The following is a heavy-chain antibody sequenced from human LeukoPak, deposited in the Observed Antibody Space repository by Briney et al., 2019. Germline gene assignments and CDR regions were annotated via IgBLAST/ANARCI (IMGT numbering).Heavy chain of an antibody. Sequence: GGSLRLSCAASGFTFSSYSMNWVRQAPGKGLEWVSYISSSSSSTKYYADSVKGRFTISRDNAKNSLYLQMNRLRAEDTAVYYCATAPAAADSFWGQGTLVAVSS. V-gene: IGHV3-48*04. CDR3: ATAPAAADSF. J-gene: IGHJ4*02. CDR2: ISSSSSSTK. D-gene: IGHD6-13*01. CDR1: GFTFSSYS.